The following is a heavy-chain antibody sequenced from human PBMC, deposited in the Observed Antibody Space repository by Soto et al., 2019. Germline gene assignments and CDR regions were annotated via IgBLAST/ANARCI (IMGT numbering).Heavy chain of an antibody. CDR2: ISGSGGST. V-gene: IGHV3-23*01. CDR3: AKDVCSGSTTSCYTRLDF. Sequence: GGSLRLSCAASGFTFYSYAMSWVRQAPGKALEWVSGISGSGGSTYYADSVKGRFTSSRDNSKNTLYLQMNSLRAEDTAVYYCAKDVCSGSTTSCYTRLDFWGQGALVTVSS. J-gene: IGHJ4*02. D-gene: IGHD2-2*02. CDR1: GFTFYSYA.